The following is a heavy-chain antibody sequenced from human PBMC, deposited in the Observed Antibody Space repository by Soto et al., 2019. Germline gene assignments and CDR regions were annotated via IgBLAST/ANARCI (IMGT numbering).Heavy chain of an antibody. CDR3: ANLTSRYCSSTSCYPDRYGMDV. D-gene: IGHD2-2*01. Sequence: SETLSLTCTVSGGSISSSSYYWGWIRQPPGKGLEWIGSIYYSGSTYYNPSLKSRVTISVDTSKNQFSLKLSSVTAADTAVYYCANLTSRYCSSTSCYPDRYGMDVWGQGTTVTVSS. V-gene: IGHV4-39*01. CDR1: GGSISSSSYY. CDR2: IYYSGST. J-gene: IGHJ6*02.